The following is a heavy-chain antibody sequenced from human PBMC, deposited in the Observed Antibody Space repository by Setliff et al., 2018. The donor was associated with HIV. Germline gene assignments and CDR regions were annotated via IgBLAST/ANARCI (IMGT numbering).Heavy chain of an antibody. CDR2: INSDNGNT. CDR3: ARGGAREYQLLYNYFDP. D-gene: IGHD2-2*01. CDR1: GYTLSTYA. J-gene: IGHJ5*02. V-gene: IGHV1-3*01. Sequence: ASVNVSCKASGYTLSTYALYWVRQAPGQRLEWMGWINSDNGNTKFSQKFQGRLTITADTTASTAYMVLSSLTSEDTAVYYCARGGAREYQLLYNYFDPWGQGTLVTVSS.